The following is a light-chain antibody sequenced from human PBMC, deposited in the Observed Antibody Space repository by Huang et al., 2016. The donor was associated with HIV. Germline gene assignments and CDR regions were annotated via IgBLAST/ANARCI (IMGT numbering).Light chain of an antibody. CDR3: QQYNNWPPLT. J-gene: IGKJ4*01. CDR2: GPS. Sequence: EIVMTQSPATLSLSPGERATLSCRASHSVNSKLAWYQNKAGQAPRLLIYGPSIRAAGVAARLSGSGCGTEFTLTISSLQSEDFAVYYCQQYNNWPPLTFGGGTKVEIK. V-gene: IGKV3-15*01. CDR1: HSVNSK.